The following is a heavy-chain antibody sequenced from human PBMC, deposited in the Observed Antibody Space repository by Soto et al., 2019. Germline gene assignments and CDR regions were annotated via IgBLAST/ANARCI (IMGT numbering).Heavy chain of an antibody. CDR2: IYYSGST. Sequence: SETLSLTCTISGGSISSYYWSWIRQPPGKGLEWIGYIYYSGSTNYNPSLKSRVTISVDTSKNQFSLKLSSVTAADTAVYYCARLGHVYYYDSSGYREYFQHWGQGTLVTVS. CDR3: ARLGHVYYYDSSGYREYFQH. D-gene: IGHD3-22*01. V-gene: IGHV4-59*01. J-gene: IGHJ1*01. CDR1: GGSISSYY.